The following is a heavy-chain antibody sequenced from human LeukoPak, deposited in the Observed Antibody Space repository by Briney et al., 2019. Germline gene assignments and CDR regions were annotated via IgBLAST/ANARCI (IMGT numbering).Heavy chain of an antibody. V-gene: IGHV3-30*03. J-gene: IGHJ4*02. CDR3: ARVPNEAAGPFDY. Sequence: PGRSLRLSCAASGFTFSNYGMHWVRQAPGKGLEWVAVISHDGSNTYNADSVKGRFTISRDNSKNTLYLQMNSLRAEDTAVYYCARVPNEAAGPFDYWGQGTLVTVSS. CDR1: GFTFSNYG. D-gene: IGHD6-13*01. CDR2: ISHDGSNT.